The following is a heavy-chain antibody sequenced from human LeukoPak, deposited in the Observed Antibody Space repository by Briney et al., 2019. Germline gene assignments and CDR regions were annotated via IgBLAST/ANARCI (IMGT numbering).Heavy chain of an antibody. CDR3: AKDRGSCSGGSCHRDYYGLDV. CDR1: GFKFDDYA. CDR2: TNWDSNNI. Sequence: PGRSLRLSCAASGFKFDDYAMHWVRHAPGKGLEWVSGTNWDSNNIGYADSVKGRFAISRDNAKNSLYLQMTSLRAEDTALYFCAKDRGSCSGGSCHRDYYGLDVWGQGTTVTVSS. V-gene: IGHV3-9*01. J-gene: IGHJ6*02. D-gene: IGHD2-15*01.